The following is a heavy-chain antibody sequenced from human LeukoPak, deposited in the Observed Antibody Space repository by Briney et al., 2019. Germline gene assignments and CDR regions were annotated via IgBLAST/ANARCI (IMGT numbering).Heavy chain of an antibody. CDR2: ISSNGSSI. D-gene: IGHD3-3*01. Sequence: GGSLRLSCAASGFTFSSYEMHWVRQAPGKGLEWISYISSNGSSIYYADSVKGRFTISRDNGKNSLYLQMNSLRAEDTAVYYCARDFWSSLEYWGQGTLVTVSS. V-gene: IGHV3-48*03. CDR3: ARDFWSSLEY. J-gene: IGHJ4*02. CDR1: GFTFSSYE.